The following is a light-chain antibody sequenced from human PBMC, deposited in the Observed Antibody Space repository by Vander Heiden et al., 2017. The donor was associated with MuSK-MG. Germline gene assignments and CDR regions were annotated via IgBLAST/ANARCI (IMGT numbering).Light chain of an antibody. CDR1: QSIIIN. CDR3: QQYKNWPPLT. V-gene: IGKV3-15*01. Sequence: EIVMTQSPATLSVSPGDRATLSCRASQSIIINLAWYQQKPGQAPRLLIYGASTRANGIPARFSGSGSGTEFTLTISSRQSEDFAVYYCQQYKNWPPLTFGGGTKVEIK. CDR2: GAS. J-gene: IGKJ4*01.